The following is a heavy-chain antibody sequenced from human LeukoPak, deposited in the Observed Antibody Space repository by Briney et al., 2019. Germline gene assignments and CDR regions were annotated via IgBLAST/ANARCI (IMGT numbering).Heavy chain of an antibody. J-gene: IGHJ3*02. CDR3: AKGSVVPAAMGVPAFDI. V-gene: IGHV3-30*02. Sequence: GGSLRLSCAASGFTFSSYSMHWVRRAPGKGLEWVAFIRYDGSNKYYADSVKGRFTISRDNSKNTLYLQMNSLRAEDTAVYYCAKGSVVPAAMGVPAFDIWGQGTMVTVSS. D-gene: IGHD2-2*01. CDR2: IRYDGSNK. CDR1: GFTFSSYS.